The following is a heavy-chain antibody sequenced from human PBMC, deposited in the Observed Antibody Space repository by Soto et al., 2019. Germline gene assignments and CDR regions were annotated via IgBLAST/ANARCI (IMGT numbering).Heavy chain of an antibody. V-gene: IGHV3-21*01. Sequence: EVQLVESGGGLVKPGGSLRLSCAASGFTFSSYSMNWVRQAPGKGLEWVSSISSSSSSYIYYADSVKGRFTISRDNAKNSLYLQMNSLRAEDTAVYYCAKTGNIVATPDMDVWGKGTTVTVSS. CDR1: GFTFSSYS. D-gene: IGHD5-12*01. CDR3: AKTGNIVATPDMDV. CDR2: ISSSSSSYI. J-gene: IGHJ6*03.